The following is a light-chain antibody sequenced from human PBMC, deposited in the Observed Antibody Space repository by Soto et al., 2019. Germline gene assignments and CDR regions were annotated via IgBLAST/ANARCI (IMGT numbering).Light chain of an antibody. CDR3: QQTYSALT. J-gene: IGKJ4*01. CDR1: QSISSY. V-gene: IGKV1-39*01. CDR2: AAS. Sequence: DIQMTQSPSSLSASVGDRVTITCRASQSISSYLNWYQQKPGKAPKLLIYAASSLQSGVPSRFSGSGSGTDFTLTISSLRPEDFATYYCQQTYSALTCGGGTKVEIK.